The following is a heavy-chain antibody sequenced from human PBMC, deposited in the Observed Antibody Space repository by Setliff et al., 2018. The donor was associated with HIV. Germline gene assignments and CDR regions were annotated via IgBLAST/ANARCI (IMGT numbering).Heavy chain of an antibody. CDR3: ARGIGTRYNYYMDV. CDR1: GGSFIGSSFQ. V-gene: IGHV4-61*01. Sequence: SETLSLTCNVSGGSFIGSSFQSTWIRQAPGRGLEWIADIAYSGTTMYTNYNPSLESRVTISIDTSNNQLSLKLSPVTAADTAVYYCARGIGTRYNYYMDVWGIGTTVTVSS. J-gene: IGHJ6*03. D-gene: IGHD1-20*01. CDR2: IAYSGTT.